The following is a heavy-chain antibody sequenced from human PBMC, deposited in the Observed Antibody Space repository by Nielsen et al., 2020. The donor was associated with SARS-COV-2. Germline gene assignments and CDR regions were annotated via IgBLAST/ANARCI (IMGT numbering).Heavy chain of an antibody. V-gene: IGHV3-66*01. D-gene: IGHD1-26*01. CDR1: GFTISSSF. J-gene: IGHJ4*02. CDR3: AREGVGATRYFDY. Sequence: GGSLRLSCGASGFTISSSFMSWVRQAAGKGLDWVSVIYTDGSTSHADSVKGRFTISRDNSKNTLYLQMNSLRAEDTAVYYCAREGVGATRYFDYWGQGTLVTVSS. CDR2: IYTDGST.